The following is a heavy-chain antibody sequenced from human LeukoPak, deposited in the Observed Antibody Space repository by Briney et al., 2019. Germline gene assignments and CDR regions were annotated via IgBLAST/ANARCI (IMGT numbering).Heavy chain of an antibody. D-gene: IGHD2/OR15-2a*01. CDR1: GYTFTGYY. J-gene: IGHJ4*02. Sequence: GASVKVSCKASGYTFTGYYMHWVRQAPGQGLEWMGWIHPNSGRTTYAQKFQGRVTMTEDTSISTAYMEVSSLRSDDTAVYYCVGTYCNSRMCYPYPETVDYWGQGTLVTVSS. CDR2: IHPNSGRT. V-gene: IGHV1-2*02. CDR3: VGTYCNSRMCYPYPETVDY.